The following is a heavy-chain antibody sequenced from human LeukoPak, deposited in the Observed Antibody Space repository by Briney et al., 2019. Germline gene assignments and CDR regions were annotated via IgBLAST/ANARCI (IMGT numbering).Heavy chain of an antibody. Sequence: GESLKISCKGSVYSFTSYWISWVRQMPGKGLEWMGRIDPSDSYTNYSPSFQGHVTISADKSISTAYLQWSSLKASDTAMYYCARHRGGYCSSTGCQNWFDPWGQGTLVTVSS. CDR2: IDPSDSYT. CDR1: VYSFTSYW. D-gene: IGHD2-2*01. CDR3: ARHRGGYCSSTGCQNWFDP. V-gene: IGHV5-10-1*01. J-gene: IGHJ5*02.